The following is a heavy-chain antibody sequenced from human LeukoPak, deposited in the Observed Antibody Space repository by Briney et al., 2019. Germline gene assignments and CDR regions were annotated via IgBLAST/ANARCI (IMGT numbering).Heavy chain of an antibody. Sequence: GGSLRLSCTASGFTFSDYYVTWIRQAPGKGLEWLAYISTSGSITTYVDSVRGRFTISRDNAKNSLYLQIDSLRAEDTAMYYCARDRQFKLHDPWGQGILVTVSS. CDR1: GFTFSDYY. J-gene: IGHJ5*02. D-gene: IGHD5-24*01. CDR3: ARDRQFKLHDP. CDR2: ISTSGSIT. V-gene: IGHV3-11*01.